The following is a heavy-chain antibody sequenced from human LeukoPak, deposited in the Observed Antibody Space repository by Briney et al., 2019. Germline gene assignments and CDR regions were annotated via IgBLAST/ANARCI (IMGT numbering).Heavy chain of an antibody. V-gene: IGHV4-59*08. CDR2: IYYSGST. CDR1: GGSISSYY. CDR3: ARRIAARSPPAYYYYMDV. J-gene: IGHJ6*03. D-gene: IGHD6-6*01. Sequence: PSETLSLTCTVSGGSISSYYWSWIRQPPGKGLEWIGYIYYSGSTNYNPSLKSRVTISVDTSKNQLSLKLSSVTAADTAVYYCARRIAARSPPAYYYYMDVWGKGTTVTVSS.